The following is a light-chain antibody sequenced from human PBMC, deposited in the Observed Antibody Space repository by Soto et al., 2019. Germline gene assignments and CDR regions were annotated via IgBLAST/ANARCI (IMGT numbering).Light chain of an antibody. Sequence: EIKMTQSPSSLSASVGDRVTITCRASQSISSYLNWYQQKPGKAPKLLIYDASSLESGVPSRFGGSGSGTDFALTISSLQPEDFATYYCQQSYSTPPGAFGHGTKVDIK. CDR2: DAS. V-gene: IGKV1-39*01. CDR3: QQSYSTPPGA. J-gene: IGKJ2*01. CDR1: QSISSY.